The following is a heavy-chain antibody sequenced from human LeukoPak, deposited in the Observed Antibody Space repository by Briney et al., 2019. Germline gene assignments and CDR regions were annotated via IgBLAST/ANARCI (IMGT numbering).Heavy chain of an antibody. V-gene: IGHV1-69*13. Sequence: GASVKVSCKASGGTFSRSAISWVRQAPGQGLEWMGGIIPIFGPADYAQKFQGRVTITADESTSTAYMELSSLRSEDTAVYYCATEAAAGTRNWFDPWGQGTLVTVSS. CDR2: IIPIFGPA. D-gene: IGHD6-13*01. CDR1: GGTFSRSA. CDR3: ATEAAAGTRNWFDP. J-gene: IGHJ5*02.